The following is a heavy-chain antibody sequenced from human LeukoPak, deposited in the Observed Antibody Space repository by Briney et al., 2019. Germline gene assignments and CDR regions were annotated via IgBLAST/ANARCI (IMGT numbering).Heavy chain of an antibody. D-gene: IGHD5-18*01. CDR2: IYYSGST. Sequence: SETLSLTCTASGGSISSGGYYWSWIRQHPGKGLEWIGYIYYSGSTYYNPSLKSRVTISVDTSKNQFSLKLSSVTAADTAVYYCARTKGGYSYGSGYWGQGTLVTVSS. CDR3: ARTKGGYSYGSGY. CDR1: GGSISSGGYY. V-gene: IGHV4-31*03. J-gene: IGHJ4*02.